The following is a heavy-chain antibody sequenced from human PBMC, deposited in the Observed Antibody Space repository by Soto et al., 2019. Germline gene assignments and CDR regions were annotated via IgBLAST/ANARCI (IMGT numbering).Heavy chain of an antibody. Sequence: EVQLAESGGGLMQPGGSLRLSCAASGFTVSSHYMSWVRQGPGKGLEWVSVIYKGGGTFYADSVKGRFTISRDNSQNTVFLQMNGLRADDTAVYYCASTRDSGTSYYFDSWGQGTLVTVSS. J-gene: IGHJ4*02. CDR1: GFTVSSHY. CDR3: ASTRDSGTSYYFDS. V-gene: IGHV3-53*01. D-gene: IGHD1-26*01. CDR2: IYKGGGT.